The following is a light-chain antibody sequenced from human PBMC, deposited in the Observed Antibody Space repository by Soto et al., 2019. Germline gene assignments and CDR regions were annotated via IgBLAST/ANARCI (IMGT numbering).Light chain of an antibody. J-gene: IGKJ2*01. CDR3: QQYNNWPLYT. CDR1: QSVGGN. Sequence: EIVMTQSPATLSVSPGERATLSCRASQSVGGNLAWYQQRPGRAPRLHIYDASTRATDIPARFSGSGSGTEFTLTISSLQSEDFALYYCQQYNNWPLYTFGQGTKLEIK. CDR2: DAS. V-gene: IGKV3-15*01.